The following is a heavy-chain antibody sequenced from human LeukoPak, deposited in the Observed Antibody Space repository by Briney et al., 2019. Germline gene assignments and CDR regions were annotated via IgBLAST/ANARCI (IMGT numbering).Heavy chain of an antibody. J-gene: IGHJ4*02. Sequence: GGSLRLSCAASGFTFSTYGMHWVRQAPGKGLEWVAVIWYDGSNTYYADSVKGRFTISRDNSKNTLSLQMNSLRAEDTDFYYFASGSQEDYCGAADFDYWGQGTLVTVSS. CDR3: ASGSQEDYCGAADFDY. D-gene: IGHD3-10*01. CDR2: IWYDGSNT. V-gene: IGHV3-33*01. CDR1: GFTFSTYG.